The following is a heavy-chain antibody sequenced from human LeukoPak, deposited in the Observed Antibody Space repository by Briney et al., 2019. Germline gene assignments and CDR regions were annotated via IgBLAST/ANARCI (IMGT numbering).Heavy chain of an antibody. Sequence: PSETLSLTCTVSGVSISSGDYYWSWIRQPPGKGLEWIGYIYYSGSTYYNPSLKSRVTISVDTSKNQFSLKLSPVTAADTAVHYCARGEYYYDSSGYYYYWGQGTLVTVSS. D-gene: IGHD3-22*01. CDR1: GVSISSGDYY. J-gene: IGHJ4*02. V-gene: IGHV4-30-4*01. CDR3: ARGEYYYDSSGYYYY. CDR2: IYYSGST.